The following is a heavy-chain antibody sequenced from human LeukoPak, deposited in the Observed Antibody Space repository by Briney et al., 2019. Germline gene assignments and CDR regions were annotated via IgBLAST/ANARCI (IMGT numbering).Heavy chain of an antibody. J-gene: IGHJ4*02. CDR1: GFTFSSYG. CDR2: IRYDGSDK. V-gene: IGHV3-30*02. Sequence: GGSLRLSCAASGFTFSSYGMSWVRQAPGKGLEWVSFIRYDGSDKYYADSVKGRFTISRDNSKNTLYLQMNSLRAEDTAVYYCAKGHSYYFDYWGQGTLVTVSS. CDR3: AKGHSYYFDY.